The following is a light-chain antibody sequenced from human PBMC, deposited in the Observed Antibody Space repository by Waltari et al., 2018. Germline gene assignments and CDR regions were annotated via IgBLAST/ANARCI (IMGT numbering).Light chain of an antibody. Sequence: QSVLTQPPSVSAAPGQRVTIPCPGGSSNIGNNYVSWYRQFPGTAPKLLIYENTERPSGMPGRFSGSKSGTSATLDITGLQAGDEADYYCGTWDSSLSGAVFGGGTHLTVL. J-gene: IGLJ7*01. CDR2: ENT. CDR1: SSNIGNNY. V-gene: IGLV1-51*02. CDR3: GTWDSSLSGAV.